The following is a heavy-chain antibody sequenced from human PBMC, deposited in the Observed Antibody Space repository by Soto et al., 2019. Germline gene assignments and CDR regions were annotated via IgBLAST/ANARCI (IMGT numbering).Heavy chain of an antibody. CDR3: ARHKYYYDSSGYYSIENWFDP. CDR2: IDPSDSYT. CDR1: GYSFTSYW. V-gene: IGHV5-10-1*01. D-gene: IGHD3-22*01. Sequence: GESLKISCQGSGYSFTSYWISWVRQMPGKGLEWMGRIDPSDSYTNYSPSFQGHVTISADKSISTAYLQWSSLKASDTAMYYCARHKYYYDSSGYYSIENWFDPWGQGTLVTVSS. J-gene: IGHJ5*02.